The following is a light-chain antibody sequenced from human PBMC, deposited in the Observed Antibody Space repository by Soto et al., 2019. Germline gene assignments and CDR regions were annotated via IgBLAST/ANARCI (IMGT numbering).Light chain of an antibody. V-gene: IGLV2-14*01. CDR1: SSDVGGYNF. Sequence: QSALTQPASVSGSPGQSITISCTGTSSDVGGYNFVSWYQHHPGKAPKLIIYEVSNQPSGVSNRFSASKSGNTASLTISGLQAEDEADYYCSSYTNSSTLVGFGGGTKLTVL. CDR3: SSYTNSSTLVG. J-gene: IGLJ2*01. CDR2: EVS.